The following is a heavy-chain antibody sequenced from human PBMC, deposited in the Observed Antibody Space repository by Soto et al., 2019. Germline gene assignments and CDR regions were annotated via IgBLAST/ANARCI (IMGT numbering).Heavy chain of an antibody. Sequence: SETLSLTCAVYGGSFSGYSWNWIRQPPGKGLEWIGEINHSGSTNYNPSLKGRVTISVDTSKNQFSLNLSSVTAADTAVYYCARAPYSYDQFDYWGQGTLVTVSS. J-gene: IGHJ4*02. D-gene: IGHD5-18*01. CDR3: ARAPYSYDQFDY. V-gene: IGHV4-34*01. CDR2: INHSGST. CDR1: GGSFSGYS.